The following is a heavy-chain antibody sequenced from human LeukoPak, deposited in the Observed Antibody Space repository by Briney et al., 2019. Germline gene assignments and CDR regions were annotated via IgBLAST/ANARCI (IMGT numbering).Heavy chain of an antibody. CDR3: ARAYSSSWYFNWFDP. D-gene: IGHD6-13*01. V-gene: IGHV4-38-2*02. Sequence: SETLSLTCTVSGYSISSGYFWGWIRQPPGKGLEWIGTIYNSGSTYYNASLESRVTISVDTSKNQFSLKLSSVTAADTAVYYCARAYSSSWYFNWFDPWGQGTPVTVSS. CDR1: GYSISSGYF. J-gene: IGHJ5*02. CDR2: IYNSGST.